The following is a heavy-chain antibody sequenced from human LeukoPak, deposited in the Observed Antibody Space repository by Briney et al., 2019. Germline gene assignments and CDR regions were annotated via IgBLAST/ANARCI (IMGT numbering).Heavy chain of an antibody. Sequence: ASVTVSCKASGYTFTNYGITWVRQAPGQGLEWMGWIRASNGNIDYAQKLQGRVTMTTDTSTNTAYMELRSLTSDDTAVYYCARGPYCSSTSCYRKWAGFVPWGQGTLVTVSS. J-gene: IGHJ5*02. CDR2: IRASNGNI. V-gene: IGHV1-18*04. D-gene: IGHD2-2*01. CDR1: GYTFTNYG. CDR3: ARGPYCSSTSCYRKWAGFVP.